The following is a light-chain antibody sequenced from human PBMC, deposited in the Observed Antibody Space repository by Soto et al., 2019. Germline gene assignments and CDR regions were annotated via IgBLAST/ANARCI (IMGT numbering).Light chain of an antibody. CDR1: SSNIGSNT. V-gene: IGLV1-44*01. CDR2: SNN. Sequence: QSVLTQPPSASGTPGQRVTISCSGSSSNIGSNTVNWYQQLPGTAPKLLTYSNNQRPSGFPDRFSGSKSGTSASLAISGLQSEDEADYYCAAWDDSLNGYVFGTGTKLTVL. CDR3: AAWDDSLNGYV. J-gene: IGLJ1*01.